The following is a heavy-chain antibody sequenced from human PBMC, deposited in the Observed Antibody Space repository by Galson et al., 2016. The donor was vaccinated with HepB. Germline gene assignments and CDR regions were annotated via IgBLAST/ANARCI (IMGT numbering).Heavy chain of an antibody. CDR2: IFHSGTT. J-gene: IGHJ4*02. D-gene: IGHD3-10*01. CDR1: NDSITSIYW. V-gene: IGHV4-4*02. Sequence: ETLSLTCAVSNDSITSIYWWNWVRQTPGKGLEWIGEIFHSGTTNYNPSLKSRGTISIDKSKNQFSLKLTSVTAADTAVYYCARWREDYQGSGRTFDYWGQGTLVTVSS. CDR3: ARWREDYQGSGRTFDY.